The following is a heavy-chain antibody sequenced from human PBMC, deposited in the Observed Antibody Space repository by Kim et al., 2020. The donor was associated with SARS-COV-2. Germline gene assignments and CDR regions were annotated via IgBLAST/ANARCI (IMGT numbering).Heavy chain of an antibody. J-gene: IGHJ4*02. CDR1: GGSISRSRYY. V-gene: IGHV4-39*01. CDR2: VSYSGST. D-gene: IGHD3-10*01. CDR3: ARAGYASGTYYTNFDY. Sequence: SETLSLTCIVSGGSISRSRYYWGWIRQTPGEGLEWIGSVSYSGSTYYNPSLKSRVTISVDTSNNQFSLKLSSVTAADTAVYYCARAGYASGTYYTNFDYWGQGTLLTVSS.